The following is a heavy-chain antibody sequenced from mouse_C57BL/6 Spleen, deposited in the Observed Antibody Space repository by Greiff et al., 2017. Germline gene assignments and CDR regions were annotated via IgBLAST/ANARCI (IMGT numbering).Heavy chain of an antibody. Sequence: VQLQQPGAELVKPGASVQLSCKASGYTFTSYWMHWVKQRPGQGLEWIGMIHPNSGSTNYNEKFKSKATLTVDKSSSTAYMQLSSLTSEDSAVYYCARSPDGYFDYWGQGTTLTVSS. D-gene: IGHD2-3*01. V-gene: IGHV1-64*01. CDR1: GYTFTSYW. CDR2: IHPNSGST. J-gene: IGHJ2*01. CDR3: ARSPDGYFDY.